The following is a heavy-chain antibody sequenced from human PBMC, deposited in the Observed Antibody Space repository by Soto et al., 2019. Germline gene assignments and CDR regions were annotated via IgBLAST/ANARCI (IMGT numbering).Heavy chain of an antibody. CDR2: IIPILGIA. CDR3: ARDYCSSTSCYLSYGMDG. V-gene: IGHV1-69*08. D-gene: IGHD2-2*01. CDR1: GGTFSSYT. J-gene: IGHJ6*02. Sequence: QVQLVQSGAEVKKPGSSVKVSCKASGGTFSSYTISWVRQAPGQGLEWMGRIIPILGIANYAQKFQGRVTITADKSPSTAYMELGSLRSEDTAVYYWARDYCSSTSCYLSYGMDGWGQGTTVTVSS.